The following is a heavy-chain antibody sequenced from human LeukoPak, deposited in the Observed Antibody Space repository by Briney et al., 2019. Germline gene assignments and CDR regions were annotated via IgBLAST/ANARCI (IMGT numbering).Heavy chain of an antibody. CDR3: ARGSYSSSWYKFDP. CDR2: ISPNSGGT. V-gene: IGHV1-2*02. CDR1: GYTFIDYY. D-gene: IGHD6-13*01. J-gene: IGHJ5*02. Sequence: ASVKVSCKASGYTFIDYYMHWVRQAPGQGLEWIGWISPNSGGTKYVQKFQGRVTMTRDTSISTAYMELSRLRSDDTAVYYCARGSYSSSWYKFDPWGQGTLVTVSS.